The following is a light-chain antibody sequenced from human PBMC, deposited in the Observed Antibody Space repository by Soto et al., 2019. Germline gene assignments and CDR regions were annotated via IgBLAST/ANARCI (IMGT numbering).Light chain of an antibody. CDR3: QHYTLYSAP. CDR2: GAS. V-gene: IGKV1-5*01. CDR1: QDISTY. J-gene: IGKJ5*01. Sequence: RLTQSPSSLSASVGDTVTISCQASQDISTYLAWYQQKPGKAPTLLIFGASSLHNGVPPRFAGSGSGSEFTLTINRLQPDDFATYYCQHYTLYSAPFGQGTRV.